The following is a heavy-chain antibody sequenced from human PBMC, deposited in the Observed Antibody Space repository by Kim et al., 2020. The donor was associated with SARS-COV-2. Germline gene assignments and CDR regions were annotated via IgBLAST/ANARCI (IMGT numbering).Heavy chain of an antibody. J-gene: IGHJ6*01. CDR3: ARHKRSTSGWNVAFYY. D-gene: IGHD6-19*01. CDR2: TYYSGNT. V-gene: IGHV4-39*01. CDR1: GGSLSSSSYY. Sequence: SETLSLTCTVSGGSLSSSSYYWGWIRQPPGKGLEWIGTTYYSGNTYYNPSLKSRVTISVDTSKNQFSLKLGSVTAAATAVTYCARHKRSTSGWNVAFYY.